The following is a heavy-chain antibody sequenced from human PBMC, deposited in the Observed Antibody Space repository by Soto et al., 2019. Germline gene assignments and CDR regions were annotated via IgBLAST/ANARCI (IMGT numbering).Heavy chain of an antibody. CDR1: GGSISRGGYY. D-gene: IGHD6-6*01. CDR3: AGAGHSSSSEWANWFDP. V-gene: IGHV4-31*01. CDR2: IYYSGST. Sequence: PSETLSLTCTVSGGSISRGGYYWIWIRQHPGKGLAWIGYIYYSGSTYCNPSLKSLLTISVDTSKNQFSQQLSPVTAADTAGYCCAGAGHSSSSEWANWFDPWGQGTLVTVSS. J-gene: IGHJ5*02.